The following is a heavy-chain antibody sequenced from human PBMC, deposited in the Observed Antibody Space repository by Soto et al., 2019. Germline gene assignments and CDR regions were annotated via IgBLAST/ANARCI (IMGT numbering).Heavy chain of an antibody. CDR1: GGSISSSSYY. CDR2: IYYSGST. Sequence: XGTLSLTCTVSGGSISSSSYYWGWIRQPPGKGLEWIGSIYYSGSTYYNPSLKSRVTISVDTSKNQFSLKLSSVTAADTAVYYCARDLYSSWFDPWGQGTLVTVSS. J-gene: IGHJ5*02. V-gene: IGHV4-39*02. CDR3: ARDLYSSWFDP. D-gene: IGHD2-8*01.